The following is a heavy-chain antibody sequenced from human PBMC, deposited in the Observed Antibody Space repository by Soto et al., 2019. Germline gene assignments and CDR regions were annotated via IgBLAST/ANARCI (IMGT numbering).Heavy chain of an antibody. CDR2: INDRGSI. CDR3: ARESHDILTGPPWVWYLDL. Sequence: QVQLQQWGAGPLRPLETLSLTCGVAGGSFSGYYWAWIRQSPGKGLEWIGEINDRGSINYNPSLKSRVSISVDTSKNHYSLNLRSVTAADTAVYYCARESHDILTGPPWVWYLDLGGRGTLVTV. D-gene: IGHD3-9*01. V-gene: IGHV4-34*01. J-gene: IGHJ2*01. CDR1: GGSFSGYY.